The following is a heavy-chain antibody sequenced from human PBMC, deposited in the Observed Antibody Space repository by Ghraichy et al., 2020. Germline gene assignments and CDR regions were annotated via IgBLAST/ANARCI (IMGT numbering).Heavy chain of an antibody. CDR2: ISYDGSTK. CDR1: GFTFSSYT. CDR3: ARTMIVDEEDVVDI. V-gene: IGHV3-30*04. D-gene: IGHD3-22*01. J-gene: IGHJ3*02. Sequence: GGSLRLSCAASGFTFSSYTMNWVRQAPGKGLEWVAVISYDGSTKYYADSVKGRFIISRDNSKNSLYLQMNSLRAEDTAVYYCARTMIVDEEDVVDIWGQERIFTVSP.